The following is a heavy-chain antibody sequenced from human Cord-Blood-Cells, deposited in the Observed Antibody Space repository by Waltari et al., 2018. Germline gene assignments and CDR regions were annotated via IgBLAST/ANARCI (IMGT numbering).Heavy chain of an antibody. J-gene: IGHJ4*02. CDR1: GCSISSSSYY. CDR3: ARRRSSSWYMGYYFDY. D-gene: IGHD6-13*01. V-gene: IGHV4-39*01. CDR2: IYYSGST. Sequence: QLQLQESGPGLVKPSVTLSLTCTVSGCSISSSSYYWGWIRQPPGKGLEWIGSIYYSGSTYYNPSLKSRVTISVDTSKNQFSLKLSSVTAADTAVYYCARRRSSSWYMGYYFDYWGQGTLVTVSS.